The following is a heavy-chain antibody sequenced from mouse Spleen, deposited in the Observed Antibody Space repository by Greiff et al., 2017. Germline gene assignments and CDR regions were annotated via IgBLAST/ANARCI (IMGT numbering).Heavy chain of an antibody. CDR3: TTTYYRYDGDYFDY. CDR2: IDPEDGDT. CDR1: GFNIKDYY. D-gene: IGHD2-14*01. J-gene: IGHJ2*01. V-gene: IGHV14-1*01. Sequence: EVQLQESGAELVRPGASVKLSCTASGFNIKDYYMHWVKQRPEQGLEWIGRIDPEDGDTEYAPKFQGKATMTADTSSNTAYLQLSSLTSEDTAVYYCTTTYYRYDGDYFDYWGQGTTLTVSS.